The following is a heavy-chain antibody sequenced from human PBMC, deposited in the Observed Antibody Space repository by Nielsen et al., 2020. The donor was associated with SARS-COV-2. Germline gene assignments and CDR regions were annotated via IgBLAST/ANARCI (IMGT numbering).Heavy chain of an antibody. J-gene: IGHJ4*02. V-gene: IGHV3-11*05. CDR2: ISSSSSYT. CDR1: GFTFSDYY. Sequence: GESLKISCAASGFTFSDYYMSWIRQAPGKGLEWVSHISSSSSYTNYADSVKGRFTISRDNAKNSLYLQMNSLRAEDTAVYYCAREEQHPSQNWGQGTLVTVSS. CDR3: AREEQHPSQN. D-gene: IGHD6-13*01.